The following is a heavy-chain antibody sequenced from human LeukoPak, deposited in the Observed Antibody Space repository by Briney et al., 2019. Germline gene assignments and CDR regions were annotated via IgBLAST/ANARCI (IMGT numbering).Heavy chain of an antibody. V-gene: IGHV3-30-3*01. CDR2: ISDDGSNK. CDR3: ARDVKRGDVLRFLEWLLPSYFDY. D-gene: IGHD3-3*01. CDR1: GFTCSSYA. Sequence: GGSLRLSCAASGFTCSSYAMHWVRQAPGKGLEWVAVISDDGSNKYYADSVKGRFTISRDNSKNTLYLQMNSLRAEDTAVYYCARDVKRGDVLRFLEWLLPSYFDYWGQGTLVTVSS. J-gene: IGHJ4*02.